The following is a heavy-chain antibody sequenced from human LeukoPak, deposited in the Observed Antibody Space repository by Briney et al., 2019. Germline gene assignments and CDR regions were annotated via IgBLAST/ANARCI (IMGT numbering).Heavy chain of an antibody. Sequence: AGGSLRLSCAASGFHVSSNYMSWVRLAPGKGPERVSVIYSGDRTYYADSVKGRFTISRDNSKNTLYLQMNDLRAEDTAVYYCAYEGPSNNDYIDVRGEGTTVTVSS. D-gene: IGHD1-14*01. V-gene: IGHV3-53*01. CDR3: AYEGPSNNDYIDV. J-gene: IGHJ6*03. CDR1: GFHVSSNY. CDR2: IYSGDRT.